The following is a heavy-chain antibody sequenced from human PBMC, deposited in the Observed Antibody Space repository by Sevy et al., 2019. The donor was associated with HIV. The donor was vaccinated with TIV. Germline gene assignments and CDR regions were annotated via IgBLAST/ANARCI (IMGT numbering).Heavy chain of an antibody. CDR1: GFTFSSYE. D-gene: IGHD4-17*01. CDR2: ITNSGSTI. Sequence: GGSLRLSCTASGFTFSSYEMNWVRQAPGKGLEWVSYITNSGSTIYYSDSVKGRFTISRDNARNSLYLQMNSLRAEDTVVYYCARDLPPSATTVAHFDYWGRGTLVTVSS. J-gene: IGHJ4*02. CDR3: ARDLPPSATTVAHFDY. V-gene: IGHV3-48*03.